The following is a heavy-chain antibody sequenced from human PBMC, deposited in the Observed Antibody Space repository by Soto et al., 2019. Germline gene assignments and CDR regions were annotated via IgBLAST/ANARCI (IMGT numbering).Heavy chain of an antibody. Sequence: EVQLVESGGSLVQPGESLRLSCAASGFRFYNYWMNWVRQAPGKGPEWVANIKPDGSDKNYVDSVKGRFTISRDNAKNSLFLQMNSLRAEDTAVYYCARGSSNAFDIWGQGTMVTVSS. CDR1: GFRFYNYW. V-gene: IGHV3-7*02. CDR3: ARGSSNAFDI. CDR2: IKPDGSDK. J-gene: IGHJ3*02.